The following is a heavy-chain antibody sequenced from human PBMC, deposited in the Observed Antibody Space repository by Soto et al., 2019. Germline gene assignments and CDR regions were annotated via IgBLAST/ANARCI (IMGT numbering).Heavy chain of an antibody. V-gene: IGHV3-33*01. D-gene: IGHD3-22*01. Sequence: GGSLGLSCAASEEAFSSDGRHGVRQAPGKGLEWVAVIWYDGSNKYYADSVKGRFTISRDNSKNTLYLQMNSLRAEDTAVYYCASAYYYDSSGYYPPAYWGQGTLVTVSS. J-gene: IGHJ4*02. CDR1: EEAFSSDG. CDR2: IWYDGSNK. CDR3: ASAYYYDSSGYYPPAY.